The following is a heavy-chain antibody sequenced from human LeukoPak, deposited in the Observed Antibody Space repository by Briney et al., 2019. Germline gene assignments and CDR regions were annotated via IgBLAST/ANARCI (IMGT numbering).Heavy chain of an antibody. V-gene: IGHV1-69*05. Sequence: SVKVSCKASGGTFSSYAISWVRQAPGQGLEWMGGIIPIFGTANYAQKFQGRVTITTDESTSTAYMELSSLRSEDTAVYYCARSEGYCSGGSCPDRRYYYYYYYMDVRGKGTTVTVSS. D-gene: IGHD2-15*01. CDR3: ARSEGYCSGGSCPDRRYYYYYYYMDV. J-gene: IGHJ6*03. CDR1: GGTFSSYA. CDR2: IIPIFGTA.